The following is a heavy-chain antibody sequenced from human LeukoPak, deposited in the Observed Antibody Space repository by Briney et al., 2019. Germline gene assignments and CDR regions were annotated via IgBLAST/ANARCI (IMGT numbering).Heavy chain of an antibody. CDR1: GFTFSSYG. V-gene: IGHV3-30*18. CDR3: AKPHVYYYYGMDV. CDR2: ISYDGSNK. Sequence: PGGSLRLSCAASGFTFSSYGMHWVRQAPGKGLEWVAVISYDGSNKYYADSVKGRFTISRDNSKNTLYLQMNSLRAEDTAVYYCAKPHVYYYYGMDVWGQGTTVTVSS. J-gene: IGHJ6*02.